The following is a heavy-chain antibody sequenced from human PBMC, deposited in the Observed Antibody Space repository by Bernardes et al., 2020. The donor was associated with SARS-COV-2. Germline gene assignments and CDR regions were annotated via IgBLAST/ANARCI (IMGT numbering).Heavy chain of an antibody. J-gene: IGHJ4*02. CDR1: GFTFSSYW. Sequence: GGSLRLSCAASGFTFSSYWMSWVRQAPGKGLEWVANIKQDGSEKYYVDSVKGRFTISRDNAKNSLYLQMNSLRAEDTAVYYCARGSSSSWPIFDYWGQGTLVTVSS. CDR3: ARGSSSSWPIFDY. D-gene: IGHD6-13*01. V-gene: IGHV3-7*04. CDR2: IKQDGSEK.